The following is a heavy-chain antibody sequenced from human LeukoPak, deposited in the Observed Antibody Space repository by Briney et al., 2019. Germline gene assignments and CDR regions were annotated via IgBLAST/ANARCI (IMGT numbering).Heavy chain of an antibody. CDR2: INGDGSTT. V-gene: IGHV3-74*03. CDR3: ARDYAGSPDY. Sequence: GGSLRLSCTASGFTFSTYWINWVRQSPGKGLVWVPLINGDGSTTTHADSVKGRFTISRDNAKSTAYLQMNSLRDEDTAVYFCARDYAGSPDYWGQGTLVTVSA. J-gene: IGHJ4*02. D-gene: IGHD3-10*01. CDR1: GFTFSTYW.